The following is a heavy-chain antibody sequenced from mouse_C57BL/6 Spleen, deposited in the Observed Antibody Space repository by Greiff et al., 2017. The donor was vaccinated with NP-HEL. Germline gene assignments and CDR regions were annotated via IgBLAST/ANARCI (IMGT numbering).Heavy chain of an antibody. CDR2: IDPSDSYT. J-gene: IGHJ2*01. CDR3: ARRTDYYGSFDY. Sequence: QVQLQQPGAELVRPGTSVKLSCKASGYTFTSYWMHWVKQRPGQGLEWIGVIDPSDSYTNYNQKFKGKATLTVDTSSSTAYMQLSSLTSEDSAVYYGARRTDYYGSFDYWGQGTTLTVSS. D-gene: IGHD1-1*01. CDR1: GYTFTSYW. V-gene: IGHV1-59*01.